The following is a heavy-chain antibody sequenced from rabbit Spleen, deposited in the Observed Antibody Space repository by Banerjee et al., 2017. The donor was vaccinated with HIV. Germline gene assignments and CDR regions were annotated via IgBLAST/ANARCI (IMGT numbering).Heavy chain of an antibody. D-gene: IGHD1-1*01. CDR1: GISFGFSDY. CDR2: IDAGSSDFN. J-gene: IGHJ6*01. Sequence: QELLEESGGGLVKPEGSLTLTCTASGISFGFSDYMCWVRQAPGKGLEWIACIDAGSSDFNYHASWAKGRFTISKTSSTTVTLQATSLTAADTATYFCARDSSSSFSSYGMDLWGPGTLVTVS. CDR3: ARDSSSSFSSYGMDL. V-gene: IGHV1S45*01.